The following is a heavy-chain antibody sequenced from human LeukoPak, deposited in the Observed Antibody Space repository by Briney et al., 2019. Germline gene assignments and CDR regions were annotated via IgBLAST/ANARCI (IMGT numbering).Heavy chain of an antibody. CDR2: INHSGST. J-gene: IGHJ4*02. CDR3: ARGNKWLQKRWRFDY. D-gene: IGHD6-19*01. CDR1: GGSFSGYY. Sequence: PSETLSLTCAVYGGSFSGYYWSWIRQPPGKGLEWIGEINHSGSTNYNPSLKSRVTISVDTSKNQFSLKLSSVTAADTAVYYCARGNKWLQKRWRFDYWGQGALVTVSS. V-gene: IGHV4-34*01.